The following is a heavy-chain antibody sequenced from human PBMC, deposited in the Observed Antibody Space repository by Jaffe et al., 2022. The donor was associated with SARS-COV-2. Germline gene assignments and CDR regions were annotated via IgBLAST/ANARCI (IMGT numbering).Heavy chain of an antibody. V-gene: IGHV4-59*01. D-gene: IGHD6-6*01. CDR3: VSGRKYSSSADY. J-gene: IGHJ4*02. Sequence: QVQLQESGPGLVKPSETLSLTCTVSGGSISTYYWSWIRQSPGKGLEWIGYIYYSGSSKYNPSLESRVTISVDRSKNQFSLNLTSVTAADTAVYYCVSGRKYSSSADYWGQGTLVTVSS. CDR2: IYYSGSS. CDR1: GGSISTYY.